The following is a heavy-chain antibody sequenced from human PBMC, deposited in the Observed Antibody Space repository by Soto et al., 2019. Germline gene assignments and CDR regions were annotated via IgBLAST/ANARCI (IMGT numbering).Heavy chain of an antibody. D-gene: IGHD6-19*01. CDR1: GGSISSSNW. CDR2: VYYTGST. J-gene: IGHJ4*02. Sequence: SETLSLTCAVSGGSISSSNWWSWIRQSPGKGLEWLGYVYYTGSTNCSPSLRSRVSISVDTSKNEFSLRLSSVTAADTAVYFCARSVAVPGAHIDYWGQGAQVTVSS. V-gene: IGHV4-61*01. CDR3: ARSVAVPGAHIDY.